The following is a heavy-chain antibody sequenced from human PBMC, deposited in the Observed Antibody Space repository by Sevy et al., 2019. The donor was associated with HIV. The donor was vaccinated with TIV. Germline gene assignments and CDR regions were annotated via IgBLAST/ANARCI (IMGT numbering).Heavy chain of an antibody. Sequence: GGYLRLSCTASGFTFDDYAMSWLRQAPGKGLEWVGFIKSKTYGGTTEYAASVKGRFTISRDDSKTIAYLQMHSLKTEDTAVYYCSRVQGTISLYNYFGMDVWGQGTTVTVSS. V-gene: IGHV3-49*03. J-gene: IGHJ6*02. CDR2: IKSKTYGGTT. CDR1: GFTFDDYA. D-gene: IGHD3-3*01. CDR3: SRVQGTISLYNYFGMDV.